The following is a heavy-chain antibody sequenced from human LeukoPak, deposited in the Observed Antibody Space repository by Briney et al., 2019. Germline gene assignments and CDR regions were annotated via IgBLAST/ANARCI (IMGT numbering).Heavy chain of an antibody. D-gene: IGHD4/OR15-4a*01. J-gene: IGHJ3*02. CDR2: IRSSSSTI. CDR1: GFTFSSYS. CDR3: AKVSLNMVNDAFDI. Sequence: GGSLRLSCAASGFTFSSYSMNWVRQAPGKGLEWVSYIRSSSSTIYYADSVKGRFTISRDNSKNTLYLQMNGLRAEDTAMYYCAKVSLNMVNDAFDIWGQGTRVSVSS. V-gene: IGHV3-48*01.